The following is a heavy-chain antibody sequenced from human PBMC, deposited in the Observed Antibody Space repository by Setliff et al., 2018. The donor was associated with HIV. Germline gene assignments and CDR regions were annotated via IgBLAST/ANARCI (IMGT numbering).Heavy chain of an antibody. Sequence: SETLSLTCTVSDSGTYYWGWIRQPAGKGLEWSGRVSSRGDTNYNPSLKSRVTMSVDTSKNRFSLKLTSVTASDTAVYYCARAAAGNTGPFDLWGQGSPVTVSS. CDR3: ARAAAGNTGPFDL. V-gene: IGHV4-4*07. D-gene: IGHD4-17*01. CDR2: VSSRGDT. J-gene: IGHJ4*02. CDR1: DSGTYY.